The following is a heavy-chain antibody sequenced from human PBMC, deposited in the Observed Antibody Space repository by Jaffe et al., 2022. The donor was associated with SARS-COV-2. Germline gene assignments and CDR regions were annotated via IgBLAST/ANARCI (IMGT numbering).Heavy chain of an antibody. V-gene: IGHV3-23*01. CDR3: AKRLPAVGATYFDY. CDR2: ISGGGGGSST. J-gene: IGHJ4*02. D-gene: IGHD1-26*01. Sequence: EVQLLESGGGLVQSGGSLRLSCAASGFTFSTYAMSWVRQAPGKGLEWVSAISGGGGGSSTSYADSVKGRFIISRDNSKDTLYLQMNSLRAEDTAVYYCAKRLPAVGATYFDYWGQGILVTVSS. CDR1: GFTFSTYA.